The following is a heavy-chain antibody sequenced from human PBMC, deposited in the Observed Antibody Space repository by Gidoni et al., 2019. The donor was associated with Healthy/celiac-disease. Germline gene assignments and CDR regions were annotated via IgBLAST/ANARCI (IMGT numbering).Heavy chain of an antibody. CDR3: ARVGYSSGWYRGFDY. CDR1: GFPFSSYW. V-gene: IGHV3-7*03. Sequence: EVQLVESGGGLVQPGGSLRLSCAASGFPFSSYWMSWVRQAPGKGLEWVANIKQDGSEKYYVDSVKGRFTISRDNAKNSLYLQMNSLRAEDTAVYYCARVGYSSGWYRGFDYWGQGTLVTVSS. CDR2: IKQDGSEK. D-gene: IGHD6-19*01. J-gene: IGHJ4*02.